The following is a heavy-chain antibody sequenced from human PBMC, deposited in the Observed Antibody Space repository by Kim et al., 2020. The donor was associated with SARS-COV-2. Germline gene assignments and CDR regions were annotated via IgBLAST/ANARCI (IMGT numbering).Heavy chain of an antibody. CDR2: VFHSGDT. CDR3: ARGGHGLNYYSAGTHQTYCYSGWDV. J-gene: IGHJ6*02. CDR1: GGSITSGDW. V-gene: IGHV4-4*02. D-gene: IGHD3-10*01. Sequence: SETLSLTCAVSGGSITSGDWWSWVRQPPGKGLEWIGEVFHSGDTNYKPSLKSRVTISVDKSKNQFSLMLSSVTAADTAVYYCARGGHGLNYYSAGTHQTYCYSGWDVWGRGPAVTLPS.